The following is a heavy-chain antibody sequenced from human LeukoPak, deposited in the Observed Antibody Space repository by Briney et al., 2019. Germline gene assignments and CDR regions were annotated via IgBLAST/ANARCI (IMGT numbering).Heavy chain of an antibody. D-gene: IGHD3-22*01. J-gene: IGHJ4*02. CDR3: ARFAYGSDYFPGRY. CDR1: GYIFPNYW. CDR2: IYPGDSNT. Sequence: GDSMKISCKRAGYIFPNYWIGWVRQMPGKGLEWMGIIYPGDSNTSYSPSFQGQVTISADKSISTTYLQWSSLKASDTAMYYCARFAYGSDYFPGRYWGEGTLVTVSS. V-gene: IGHV5-51*01.